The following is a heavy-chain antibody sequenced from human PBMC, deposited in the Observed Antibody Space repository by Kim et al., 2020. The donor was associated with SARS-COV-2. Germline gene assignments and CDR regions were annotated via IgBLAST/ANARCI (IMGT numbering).Heavy chain of an antibody. Sequence: GGSLRLSCAASGFTFSSYGMHWVRQAPGKGLEWVAVIWYDGSNKYYADSVKGRFTISRDNSKNTLYLQMNSLRAEDTAVYYCARDKLRFFDSTYYGMDVWGQGTTVTVSS. J-gene: IGHJ6*02. CDR1: GFTFSSYG. V-gene: IGHV3-33*01. D-gene: IGHD3-9*01. CDR3: ARDKLRFFDSTYYGMDV. CDR2: IWYDGSNK.